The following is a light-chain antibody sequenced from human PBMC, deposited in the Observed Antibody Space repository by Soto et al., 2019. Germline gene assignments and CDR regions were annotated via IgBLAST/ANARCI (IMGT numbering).Light chain of an antibody. V-gene: IGLV2-8*01. Sequence: QSVLTQPPSASGSPGQSVTISCTGTSSDVGGYNYVSWYQHHPDKAPKLIIYEVYKRPSGVPDRFSGSKSGNTASLTVSGLQAEDEAEYYCSSYAASDSFVVFGGATKVTVL. CDR3: SSYAASDSFVV. CDR2: EVY. CDR1: SSDVGGYNY. J-gene: IGLJ2*01.